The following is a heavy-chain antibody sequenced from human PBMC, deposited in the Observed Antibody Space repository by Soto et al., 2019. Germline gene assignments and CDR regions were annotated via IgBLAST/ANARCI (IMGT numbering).Heavy chain of an antibody. V-gene: IGHV3-30*18. D-gene: IGHD2-21*01. J-gene: IGHJ4*02. CDR3: AKDGDVVANELGY. CDR1: GFIFSNYG. CDR2: ISFDGDNE. Sequence: QVQLVESGGGVVQPGKSLRLSCTASGFIFSNYGMHWVRQAPGKGLEWVAVISFDGDNEYYAASVKGRFTISRDNSKNTLFLQMNSLRAEDPAVYYCAKDGDVVANELGYWGQGTLVTVSS.